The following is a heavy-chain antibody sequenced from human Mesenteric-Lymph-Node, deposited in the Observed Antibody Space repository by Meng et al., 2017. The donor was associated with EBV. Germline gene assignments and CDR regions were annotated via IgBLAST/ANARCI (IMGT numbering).Heavy chain of an antibody. J-gene: IGHJ4*02. CDR2: ISSDGSSP. Sequence: EVDLVESGGGLVQVGGSLRLSCAASGFTFSSYWMHWVRQAPGKGLVWVSRISSDGSSPSYADSVKGRFTISRDNAKNMLYLQMNSLRAEDTAMYYCAREDIPEYWGQGTLVTVSS. CDR3: AREDIPEY. CDR1: GFTFSSYW. V-gene: IGHV3-74*01. D-gene: IGHD1-14*01.